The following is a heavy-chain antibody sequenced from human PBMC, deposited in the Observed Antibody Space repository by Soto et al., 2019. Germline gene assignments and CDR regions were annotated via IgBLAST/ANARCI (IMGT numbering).Heavy chain of an antibody. CDR3: AKGDDILTGLMQS. V-gene: IGHV3-30*18. J-gene: IGHJ5*02. D-gene: IGHD3-9*01. Sequence: QVQLVESGGGVVQPGRSLRLSCAASGFTFSSYGMHWVRQAPGKGLEWVVVISYDGSNKYYADSVKGRFTISRDNSKNTLYLQMNSLRAEDTAVYYCAKGDDILTGLMQSWGQGTLVTVSS. CDR1: GFTFSSYG. CDR2: ISYDGSNK.